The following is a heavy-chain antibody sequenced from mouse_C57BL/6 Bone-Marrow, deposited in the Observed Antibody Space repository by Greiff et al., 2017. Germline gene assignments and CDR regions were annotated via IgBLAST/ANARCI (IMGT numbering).Heavy chain of an antibody. CDR3: TTGYGSSYWYFDV. D-gene: IGHD1-1*01. V-gene: IGHV14-4*01. J-gene: IGHJ1*03. CDR1: GFNIKDDY. CDR2: IDPENGDT. Sequence: VQLQQSGAELVRPGASVKLSCTASGFNIKDDYMHWMKQRPEQGLEWIGWIDPENGDTEYASKFQGKATITADTSSNTAYLQLSSLTSEDTAVYYCTTGYGSSYWYFDVWGTGTTVTVSS.